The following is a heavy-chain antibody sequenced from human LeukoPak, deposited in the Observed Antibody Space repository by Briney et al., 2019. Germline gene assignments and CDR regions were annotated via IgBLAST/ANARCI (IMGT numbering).Heavy chain of an antibody. CDR2: ISGSGGST. CDR3: AKDKITLAAAAFYYFDY. Sequence: AGGSLRLSCAASGFTFSSYAMSWVRQAPGKGLEWVSAISGSGGSTYYADSVKGRFTISRDNSKNTLYLQMNSLRAEDTAVYYCAKDKITLAAAAFYYFDYWGQGTLVTVSS. CDR1: GFTFSSYA. J-gene: IGHJ4*02. D-gene: IGHD6-13*01. V-gene: IGHV3-23*01.